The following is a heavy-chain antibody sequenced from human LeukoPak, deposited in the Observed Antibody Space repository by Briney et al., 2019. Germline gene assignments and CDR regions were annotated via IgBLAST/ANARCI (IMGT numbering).Heavy chain of an antibody. J-gene: IGHJ4*02. V-gene: IGHV1-18*01. CDR3: ARAPIYSSSSVCDY. CDR2: ISAYNGNT. D-gene: IGHD6-6*01. CDR1: GYTFTSYG. Sequence: VASVKVSCKASGYTFTSYGISWVRQAPGQGLEWMGWISAYNGNTNYAQKLQGRVTMTTDTSTSTAYMELRSLRSEDTAVYYCARAPIYSSSSVCDYWGQGTLVTVSS.